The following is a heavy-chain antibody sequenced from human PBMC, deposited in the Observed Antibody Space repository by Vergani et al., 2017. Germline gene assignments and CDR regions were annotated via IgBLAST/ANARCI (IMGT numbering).Heavy chain of an antibody. V-gene: IGHV1-24*01. J-gene: IGHJ4*02. D-gene: IGHD3-22*01. Sequence: QVQLVQSGAEVKKPGASVKVSCKVSGYTLTELSMHWVRQAPGKGLEWMGGFDPEDGETIYAQKFQGRVTITADKSTSTAYMELSSLRSEDTAVYYCARVQFYDSSGYYDYWGQGTLVTVSS. CDR3: ARVQFYDSSGYYDY. CDR1: GYTLTELS. CDR2: FDPEDGET.